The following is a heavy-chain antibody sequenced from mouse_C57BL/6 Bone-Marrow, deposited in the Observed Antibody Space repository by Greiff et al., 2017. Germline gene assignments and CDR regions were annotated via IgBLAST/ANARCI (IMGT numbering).Heavy chain of an antibody. V-gene: IGHV2-9-1*01. CDR3: ARNGDYGSNYAMDY. J-gene: IGHJ4*01. CDR1: GFSLTSYA. D-gene: IGHD1-1*01. Sequence: QVQLKESGPGLVAPSQSLSITCTVSGFSLTSYAISWVRQPPGKGLEWLGVIWTGGGTNYNSALKSRQSISKDNSKSQVFLKMNSLQADDTARYYCARNGDYGSNYAMDYWGQGTSVTVSS. CDR2: IWTGGGT.